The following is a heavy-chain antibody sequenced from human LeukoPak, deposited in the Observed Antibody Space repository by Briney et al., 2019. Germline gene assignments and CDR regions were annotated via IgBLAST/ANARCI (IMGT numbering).Heavy chain of an antibody. J-gene: IGHJ4*02. V-gene: IGHV1-69*06. Sequence: GASVKVSCKASGGTFSSYAISWVRQAPGQGLEWMGGIIPIFGTANYAQKFQGRVTITADTSTDTAYMELSSLRSEDTAVYYCATEAKLLHFDYWGQGTLVTVSS. CDR1: GGTFSSYA. D-gene: IGHD2-15*01. CDR3: ATEAKLLHFDY. CDR2: IIPIFGTA.